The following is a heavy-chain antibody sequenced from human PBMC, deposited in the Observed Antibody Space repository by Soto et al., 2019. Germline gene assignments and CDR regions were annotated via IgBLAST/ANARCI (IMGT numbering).Heavy chain of an antibody. V-gene: IGHV3-7*03. Sequence: GGSLRLSCAASGFTFSSYWMSWVRQAPGKGLEWVANIKQDGSEKYYVDSVKGRFTISRDNAKNSLYLQMNSLRAEDTAVYYCARDWDYDFWSGYPDYWGQGTLVTVSS. CDR3: ARDWDYDFWSGYPDY. CDR2: IKQDGSEK. D-gene: IGHD3-3*01. J-gene: IGHJ4*02. CDR1: GFTFSSYW.